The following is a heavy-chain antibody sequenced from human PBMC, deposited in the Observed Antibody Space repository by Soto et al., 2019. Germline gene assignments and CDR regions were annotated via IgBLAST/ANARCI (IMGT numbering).Heavy chain of an antibody. V-gene: IGHV3-23*01. Sequence: GGSLRLSCAVSGFTSNRYAMSWVRQAPGKGLEWVSGISGGGESTYYADSVKGRFTISRDNSKNTLYLQINSLRADDTAVYYCARGKLATLTDFWGQGTLVTVSS. D-gene: IGHD5-12*01. CDR1: GFTSNRYA. J-gene: IGHJ4*02. CDR2: ISGGGEST. CDR3: ARGKLATLTDF.